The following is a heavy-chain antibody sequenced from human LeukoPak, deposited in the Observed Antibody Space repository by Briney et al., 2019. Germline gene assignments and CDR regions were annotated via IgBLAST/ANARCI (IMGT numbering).Heavy chain of an antibody. CDR2: ISSSSSYI. D-gene: IGHD2/OR15-2a*01. V-gene: IGHV3-21*01. J-gene: IGHJ5*02. CDR1: GFTFSTYS. CDR3: ARDGTTSDNWFDP. Sequence: GGSLRLSCAASGFTFSTYSMNWVRQAPGKGLEWVSSISSSSSYIYYADSVKGRFTISRDNAKNSLYLQMNSLRAEDTAVYYCARDGTTSDNWFDPWGQGTLVTVSS.